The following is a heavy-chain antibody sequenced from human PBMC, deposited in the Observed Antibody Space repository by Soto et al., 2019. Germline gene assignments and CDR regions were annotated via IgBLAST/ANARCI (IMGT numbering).Heavy chain of an antibody. CDR3: ARGQGTIFGVVIRYGMDV. D-gene: IGHD3-3*01. V-gene: IGHV4-34*01. Sequence: NPGGSLRLSCAASGFTFSSYAMSWIRQPPGKGLEWIGEINHSGSTNYNPSLKSRVTISVDTSKNQFSLKLSSVTAADTAVYYCARGQGTIFGVVIRYGMDVWGQGTTVTVSS. CDR2: INHSGST. J-gene: IGHJ6*02. CDR1: GFTFSSYA.